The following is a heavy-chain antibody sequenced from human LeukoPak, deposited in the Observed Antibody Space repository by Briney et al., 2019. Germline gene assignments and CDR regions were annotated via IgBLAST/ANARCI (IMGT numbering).Heavy chain of an antibody. CDR3: ARDYCGGDCYVDY. J-gene: IGHJ4*02. CDR1: GFTFSSYG. Sequence: PGGSLRLSCAASGFTFSSYGMHWVRQAPGKGLEWVAVIWYDGSSKYYADSVKGRFTISKDKSENTLYLQMNNLRTEDTAVYYCARDYCGGDCYVDYWGQGTLVTVSS. D-gene: IGHD2-21*02. V-gene: IGHV3-33*01. CDR2: IWYDGSSK.